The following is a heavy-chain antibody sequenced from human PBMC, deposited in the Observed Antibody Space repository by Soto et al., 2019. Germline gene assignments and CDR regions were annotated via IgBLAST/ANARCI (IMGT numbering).Heavy chain of an antibody. CDR1: GGSIGSYH. D-gene: IGHD4-17*01. V-gene: IGHV4-59*01. CDR2: VYYTRTT. J-gene: IGHJ4*02. Sequence: QVLLQESGPGQVKPSETLSLTCTVSGGSIGSYHWSWVRQPPGKGLEWIASVYYTRTTNYNPSLGSRVTISIDAPGNRFSMEITSVTAADTAIYYCARDTVLTGMFDFWGQGTLVTVSS. CDR3: ARDTVLTGMFDF.